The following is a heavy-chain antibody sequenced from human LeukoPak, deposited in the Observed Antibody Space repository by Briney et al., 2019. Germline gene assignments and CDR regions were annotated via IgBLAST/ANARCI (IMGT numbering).Heavy chain of an antibody. V-gene: IGHV3-9*01. J-gene: IGHJ4*02. CDR2: ISWNSGSI. Sequence: GGSLRLSCAASGFTFDDYAMHWVRQAPGKGLEWVSGISWNSGSIGYADSVKGRFTISRDNAKNSLYLQMNSLRAEDTALYYCAKDIADNYYDSSGYSFDYWGQETLVTVSS. D-gene: IGHD3-22*01. CDR3: AKDIADNYYDSSGYSFDY. CDR1: GFTFDDYA.